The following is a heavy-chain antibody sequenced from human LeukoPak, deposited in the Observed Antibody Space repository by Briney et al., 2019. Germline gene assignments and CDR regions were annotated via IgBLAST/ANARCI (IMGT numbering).Heavy chain of an antibody. D-gene: IGHD4-17*01. J-gene: IGHJ6*03. CDR1: GFTFSSYS. Sequence: PGGSLRLSCAASGFTFSSYSMNWVRQAPGKGLEWVSSISSSSSYIYYADSVKGRFTISRDNAKNSLYLQMNSLRAEDTAVYYWARGDYGELYYMDGWGKGTTVTVSS. CDR3: ARGDYGELYYMDG. CDR2: ISSSSSYI. V-gene: IGHV3-21*01.